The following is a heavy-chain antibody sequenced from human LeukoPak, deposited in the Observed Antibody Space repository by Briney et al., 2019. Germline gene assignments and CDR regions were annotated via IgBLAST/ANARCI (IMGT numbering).Heavy chain of an antibody. Sequence: ASVKVSCKASGYTFTGYYMHWVRQAPGQGLEWMGWINPNSGGTNYAQKFQGRVTMTRDTSTSTVYMELSSLRSEDTAVYYCARGPYYDILVGDFDYWGQGTLVTVSS. V-gene: IGHV1-2*02. J-gene: IGHJ4*02. D-gene: IGHD3-9*01. CDR2: INPNSGGT. CDR3: ARGPYYDILVGDFDY. CDR1: GYTFTGYY.